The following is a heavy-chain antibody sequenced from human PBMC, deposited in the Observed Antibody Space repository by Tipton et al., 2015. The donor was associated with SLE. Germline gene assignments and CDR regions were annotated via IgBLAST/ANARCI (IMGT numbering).Heavy chain of an antibody. CDR3: ARGYDFSYMDV. Sequence: LRLSCTVSGGSINSRYWSWIRQHPGKGLEWIGYIYDSGSTYHNPSLKSRVTMSIDTSENEFSLKLSSVTAADTAVYYCARGYDFSYMDVWGKGTTVTVSS. D-gene: IGHD3-3*01. CDR1: GGSINSRY. CDR2: IYDSGST. J-gene: IGHJ6*03. V-gene: IGHV4-31*03.